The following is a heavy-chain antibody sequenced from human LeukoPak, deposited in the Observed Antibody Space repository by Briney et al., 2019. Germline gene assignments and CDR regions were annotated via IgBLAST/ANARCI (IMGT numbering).Heavy chain of an antibody. CDR2: FDPEDGKT. Sequence: ASVKVSCKVSGYTLSELSMNWVRQAPGKGLEWMGGFDPEDGKTIYAQEFHGRVTMTEDTSTDTAYIVLISLISEDTAVYYCTTGDSPSGGYFEYWGQGTLVTVSS. V-gene: IGHV1-24*01. D-gene: IGHD4-17*01. CDR1: GYTLSELS. CDR3: TTGDSPSGGYFEY. J-gene: IGHJ4*02.